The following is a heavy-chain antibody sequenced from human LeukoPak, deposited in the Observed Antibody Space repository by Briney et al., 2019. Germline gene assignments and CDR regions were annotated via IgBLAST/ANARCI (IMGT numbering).Heavy chain of an antibody. CDR1: GFTVSSNY. CDR2: ISSSGSTI. V-gene: IGHV3-11*04. J-gene: IGHJ4*02. CDR3: ARGEPDYGEGVFVY. D-gene: IGHD4-17*01. Sequence: GGSLRLSCAASGFTVSSNYMSWVRQAPGKGLEWVSYISSSGSTIYYADSVKGRFTISRDNAKNSLYLQMTSLRAEDTAVYYCARGEPDYGEGVFVYWGQGTLVTVSS.